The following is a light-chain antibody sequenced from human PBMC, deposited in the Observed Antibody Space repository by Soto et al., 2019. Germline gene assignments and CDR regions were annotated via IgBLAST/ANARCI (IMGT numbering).Light chain of an antibody. Sequence: QSVLTQPASVSGSPGQSITISCTGTSSDVGGYNYVSWYQQHPGKAPKLMIYDVSNRPSGVSNRFSGSKSGNTASLTISGLQAEDDADYYCSSYTSSSTVVFGVGTKLTVL. CDR3: SSYTSSSTVV. V-gene: IGLV2-14*01. CDR2: DVS. J-gene: IGLJ2*01. CDR1: SSDVGGYNY.